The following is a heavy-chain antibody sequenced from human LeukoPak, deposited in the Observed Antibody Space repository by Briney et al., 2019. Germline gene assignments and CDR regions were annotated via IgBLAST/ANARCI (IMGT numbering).Heavy chain of an antibody. J-gene: IGHJ2*01. CDR2: IYYSGST. D-gene: IGHD6-19*01. CDR1: GGSISSSSYY. Sequence: SETLSLTCTVSGGSISSSSYYWGWIRQPPGKGLEWIGSIYYSGSTYYNPSLKSRVTISVDTSKNQFSLKLSSVTAADTAVYYCARDHWLNWYFDLWGRGTLVTVSS. CDR3: ARDHWLNWYFDL. V-gene: IGHV4-39*07.